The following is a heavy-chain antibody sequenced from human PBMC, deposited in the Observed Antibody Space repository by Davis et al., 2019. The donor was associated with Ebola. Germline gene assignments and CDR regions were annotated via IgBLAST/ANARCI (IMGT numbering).Heavy chain of an antibody. CDR3: ARDRVAAAGTGYGLDY. CDR1: GFTFSSYS. J-gene: IGHJ4*02. V-gene: IGHV3-21*01. Sequence: PGGSLRLSCAASGFTFSSYSMNWVRQAPGKGLEWVSSISSSSSYIYYADSVKSRFTISRDNAKNSLYLQMNSLRAEDTAVYYCARDRVAAAGTGYGLDYWGQGTLVTVSS. D-gene: IGHD6-13*01. CDR2: ISSSSSYI.